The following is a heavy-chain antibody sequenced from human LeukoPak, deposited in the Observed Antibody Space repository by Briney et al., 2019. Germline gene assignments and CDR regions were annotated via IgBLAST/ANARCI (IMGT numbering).Heavy chain of an antibody. V-gene: IGHV3-48*02. CDR1: GFTFSSYS. CDR3: ARENIVVVTAIRDAFDI. J-gene: IGHJ3*02. D-gene: IGHD2-21*02. Sequence: PGGSLRLSCAASGFTFSSYSMNWVRQAPGKGLEWVSYISSGSSTIYYADSVKGRFTISRDNAKNSLCLQMNNLRDEDTAVYYCARENIVVVTAIRDAFDIWGQGTMVTVSS. CDR2: ISSGSSTI.